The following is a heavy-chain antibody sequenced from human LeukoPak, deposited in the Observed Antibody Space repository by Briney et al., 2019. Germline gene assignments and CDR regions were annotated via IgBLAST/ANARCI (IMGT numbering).Heavy chain of an antibody. CDR2: IYYSGST. V-gene: IGHV4-59*01. J-gene: IGHJ4*02. CDR1: GGSISSYY. Sequence: PSETLSLTCTVSGGSISSYYWSWTRQPPGKGLEWIGYIYYSGSTNYNPSLKSRVTISVDTSKNQFSLKLSSVTAADTAVYYCATLEMATMGNFDYWGQGTLVTVSS. CDR3: ATLEMATMGNFDY. D-gene: IGHD5-24*01.